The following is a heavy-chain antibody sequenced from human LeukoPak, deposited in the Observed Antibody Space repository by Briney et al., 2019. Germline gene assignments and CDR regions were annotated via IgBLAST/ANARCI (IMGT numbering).Heavy chain of an antibody. J-gene: IGHJ2*01. V-gene: IGHV1-2*02. Sequence: ASVKVSCKASGYTFTGYSLHWVRQAPGQGLEWMGWINPNSGGANYAQKFQGRVTMTRDTSISTAYMELSRLRSDDTAVYYCARVFHRVYFDLWGRGTLVTVSS. CDR3: ARVFHRVYFDL. CDR2: INPNSGGA. CDR1: GYTFTGYS.